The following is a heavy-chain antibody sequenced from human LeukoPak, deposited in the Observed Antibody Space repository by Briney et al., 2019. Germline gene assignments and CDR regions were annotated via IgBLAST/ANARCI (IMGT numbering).Heavy chain of an antibody. D-gene: IGHD3-22*01. CDR2: INPNSGGT. CDR3: ARPYYYDSSGYYYNY. Sequence: GASVTVSCKASGYTFTGYYMHWVRQAPGQGLEWMGWINPNSGGTNYAQKFQGRVTMTRDTSISTAYMELSRLRSDDTAVYYCARPYYYDSSGYYYNYWGQGTLVTVSS. V-gene: IGHV1-2*02. J-gene: IGHJ4*02. CDR1: GYTFTGYY.